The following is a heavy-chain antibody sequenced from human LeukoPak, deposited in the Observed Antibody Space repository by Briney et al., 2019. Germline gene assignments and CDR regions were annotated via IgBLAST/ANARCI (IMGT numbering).Heavy chain of an antibody. V-gene: IGHV4-59*01. CDR3: ASTRANWGPGHFDY. Sequence: SETLSLTCTVSGGPISSYYWSWIRQPPGKGLEWIGYIYYSGSTNYNPSLKSRVTISVDTSKNQFSLKLSSVTAADTAVYYCASTRANWGPGHFDYWGQGTLVTVSS. CDR2: IYYSGST. J-gene: IGHJ4*02. CDR1: GGPISSYY. D-gene: IGHD7-27*01.